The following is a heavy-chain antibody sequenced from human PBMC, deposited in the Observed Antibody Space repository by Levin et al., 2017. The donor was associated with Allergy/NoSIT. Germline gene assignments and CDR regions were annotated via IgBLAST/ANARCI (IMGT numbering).Heavy chain of an antibody. CDR1: GFSLSTSGVG. J-gene: IGHJ5*02. CDR2: IYWNDDK. CDR3: AHNRASHITGDWFDP. V-gene: IGHV2-5*01. Sequence: SGPTLVKPTQTLTLTCTFSGFSLSTSGVGVGWIRQPPGKALEWLALIYWNDDKRYSPSLKSRLTITKDTSKNQVVLTMTNMDPVVTATYYCAHNRASHITGDWFDPWGQGTLVTVSS. D-gene: IGHD7-27*01.